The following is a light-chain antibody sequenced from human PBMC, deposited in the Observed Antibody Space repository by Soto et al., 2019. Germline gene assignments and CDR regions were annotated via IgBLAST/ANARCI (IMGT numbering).Light chain of an antibody. J-gene: IGLJ1*01. Sequence: QSALTQPPSASGSPGQSVTISCTGTSSDVGGYNYVFWYQQHPGKAPKLMIYEVSKRPSGVPDRFSGSKSGNTASLTVSGLQAEDEADYYCSSYAGSNNSYVFGTGTKLTVL. CDR3: SSYAGSNNSYV. V-gene: IGLV2-8*01. CDR1: SSDVGGYNY. CDR2: EVS.